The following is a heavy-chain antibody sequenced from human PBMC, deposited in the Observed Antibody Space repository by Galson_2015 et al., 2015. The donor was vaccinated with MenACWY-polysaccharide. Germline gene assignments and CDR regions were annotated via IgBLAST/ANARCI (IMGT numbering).Heavy chain of an antibody. Sequence: SVKVSCKASGGTFSDYGFAWVRQAPGQGLEWMGRIIPFATMENYAQRFQGRVTISADTSTNTVYMQLTSLTSDDTAVYFCARVDCSGGHCYFGYWGQGTLVTVSS. V-gene: IGHV1-69*04. J-gene: IGHJ4*02. CDR2: IIPFATME. CDR3: ARVDCSGGHCYFGY. D-gene: IGHD2-15*01. CDR1: GGTFSDYG.